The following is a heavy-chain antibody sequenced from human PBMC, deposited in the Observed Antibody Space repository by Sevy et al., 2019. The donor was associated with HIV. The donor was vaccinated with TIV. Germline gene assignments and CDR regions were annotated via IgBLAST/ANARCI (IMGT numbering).Heavy chain of an antibody. CDR2: NSGSGDKT. D-gene: IGHD6-19*01. J-gene: IGHJ4*02. Sequence: GGSLRLSCAASGFIFSSYAMSWVRQAPGKGLEWVSTNSGSGDKTFYADSVKGRFTISRDNSKNTLYLQMNSLRAEDTAVYYCAKGRYINGWYVLDYWGQGTLVTVSS. CDR1: GFIFSSYA. V-gene: IGHV3-23*01. CDR3: AKGRYINGWYVLDY.